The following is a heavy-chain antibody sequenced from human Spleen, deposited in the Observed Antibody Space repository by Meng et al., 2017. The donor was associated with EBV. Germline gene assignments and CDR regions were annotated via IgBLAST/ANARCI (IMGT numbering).Heavy chain of an antibody. J-gene: IGHJ5*02. V-gene: IGHV4-4*02. CDR1: GASIGSSNG. CDR3: ARDRGAQYSGWFDP. D-gene: IGHD6-6*01. CDR2: IYDCGST. Sequence: GQLQGLDQGLVTRWVSLYSACDVSGASIGSSNGWSWYRKSRGKGLEWIGEIYDCGSTNYSTSLKSRVTISMDKSENQFYLKLTSVTAADTALYYCARDRGAQYSGWFDPWGPGTLVTVSS.